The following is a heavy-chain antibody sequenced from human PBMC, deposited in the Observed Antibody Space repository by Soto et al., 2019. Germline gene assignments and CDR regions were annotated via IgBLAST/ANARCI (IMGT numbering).Heavy chain of an antibody. CDR1: GFTFSSYG. Sequence: QVQLVESGGGVVQPGRSLRLSCAASGFTFSSYGMHWVRQAPGKGLEWVAVISYDGSNKYYADSVKGRFTISRDNSKNTLNLQMNSLRAEDTAVYYCAKDGLVAARLAGGGMDVWGQGTTVTVSS. CDR2: ISYDGSNK. V-gene: IGHV3-30*18. CDR3: AKDGLVAARLAGGGMDV. J-gene: IGHJ6*02. D-gene: IGHD6-6*01.